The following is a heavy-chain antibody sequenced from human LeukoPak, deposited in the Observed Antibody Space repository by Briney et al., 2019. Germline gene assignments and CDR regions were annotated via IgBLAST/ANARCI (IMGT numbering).Heavy chain of an antibody. V-gene: IGHV3-48*02. CDR2: ISGSSGTI. D-gene: IGHD6-19*01. CDR3: ARTRGWYGDYFDY. CDR1: GFTFSTYS. J-gene: IGHJ4*02. Sequence: PGESLKISCAASGFTFSTYSMNLVRQAPGKGLEWVSYISGSSGTIYYADSVKGRFTISRDNAKNSLYLQVNSVRDEDTAVYHCARTRGWYGDYFDYWGQGTLVTVSS.